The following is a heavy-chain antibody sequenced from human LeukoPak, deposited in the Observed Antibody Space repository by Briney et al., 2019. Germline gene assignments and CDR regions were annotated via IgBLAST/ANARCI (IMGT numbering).Heavy chain of an antibody. Sequence: ASVNVSCKASGYTFTSYYMHWVRQAPGQGLEWMGWISAYNGNTNYAQKLQGRVTMTTDTSTSTAYMELRSLRSDDTAVYYCARVRELRPVDYWGQGTLVTVSS. D-gene: IGHD1-26*01. CDR2: ISAYNGNT. V-gene: IGHV1-18*04. CDR3: ARVRELRPVDY. CDR1: GYTFTSYY. J-gene: IGHJ4*02.